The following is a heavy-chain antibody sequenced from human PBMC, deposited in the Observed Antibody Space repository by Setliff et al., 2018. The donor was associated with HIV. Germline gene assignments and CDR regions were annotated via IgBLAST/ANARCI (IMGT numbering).Heavy chain of an antibody. Sequence: PGESLKISCAASGFTFSSYAMSWVRQAPGKGLEWLSYISSSGTTTYYADSVKGRFTISRDNAKNSVLLQMNSLRVEDTAVYFCAAQGVLWGQGTQVTVSS. CDR2: ISSSGTTT. CDR3: AAQGVL. CDR1: GFTFSSYA. J-gene: IGHJ4*02. V-gene: IGHV3-48*04.